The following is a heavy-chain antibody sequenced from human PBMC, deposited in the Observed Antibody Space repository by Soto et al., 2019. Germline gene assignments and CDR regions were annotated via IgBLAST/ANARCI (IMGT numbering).Heavy chain of an antibody. Sequence: QVHLVQSGAEVKKPGASVKVSCKASGYTFTSYDINWVRQAPGQGLEWMGWMNPNSGNTGYAQKFQGRVTMTRNTSISTAYMELSSLRSEDTAVYYCARGPTIFGVVRYYYYYMDVWGKGTTVTVSS. CDR1: GYTFTSYD. D-gene: IGHD3-3*01. J-gene: IGHJ6*03. V-gene: IGHV1-8*01. CDR2: MNPNSGNT. CDR3: ARGPTIFGVVRYYYYYMDV.